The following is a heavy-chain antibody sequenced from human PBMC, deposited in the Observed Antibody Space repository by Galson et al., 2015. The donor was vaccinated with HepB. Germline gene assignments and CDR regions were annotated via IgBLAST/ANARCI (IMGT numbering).Heavy chain of an antibody. J-gene: IGHJ6*02. CDR1: GFTFSSYG. V-gene: IGHV3-30*18. CDR3: AKEERGNPWGYYYYGMDV. CDR2: ISYDGSNK. D-gene: IGHD3-16*01. Sequence: SLRLSCAASGFTFSSYGMHWVRQAPGKGLEWVAVISYDGSNKYYADSVKGRFTISRDNSKNTLYLQMNSLRAEDTAVYYCAKEERGNPWGYYYYGMDVWGQGTTVTVSS.